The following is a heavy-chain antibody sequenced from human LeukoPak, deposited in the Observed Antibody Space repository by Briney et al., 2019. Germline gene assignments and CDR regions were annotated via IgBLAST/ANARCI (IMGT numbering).Heavy chain of an antibody. CDR3: ARDLERYDFWSGYYKYRAGHFDY. D-gene: IGHD3-3*01. J-gene: IGHJ4*02. CDR2: IKTDGSEK. CDR1: GFTFSNYW. V-gene: IGHV3-7*01. Sequence: GGSLRLSCEGSGFTFSNYWMGWVRQAPGKGLQWVANIKTDGSEKYYVDSVKGRFTISRDNAKNSLYLQMNSLRAEDTAVYYCARDLERYDFWSGYYKYRAGHFDYWGQGTLVTVSS.